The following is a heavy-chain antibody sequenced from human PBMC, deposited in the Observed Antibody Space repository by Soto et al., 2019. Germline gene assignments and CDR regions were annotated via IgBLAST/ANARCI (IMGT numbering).Heavy chain of an antibody. Sequence: PGESLKISCQTSGYSFTAYWVAWVRQTPGRGLEWMGIIYPADSDIRYSPSFQGQVTISADRSISTVYLQWTSLKASDTAMYFCARKDGFGLYYFDYWGQGTPVTVSS. CDR2: IYPADSDI. V-gene: IGHV5-51*01. CDR1: GYSFTAYW. D-gene: IGHD2-2*03. CDR3: ARKDGFGLYYFDY. J-gene: IGHJ4*02.